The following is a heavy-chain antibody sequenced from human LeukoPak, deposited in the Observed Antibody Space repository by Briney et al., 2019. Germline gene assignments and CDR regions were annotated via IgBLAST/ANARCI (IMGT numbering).Heavy chain of an antibody. CDR3: ARGGSYLSAFDI. V-gene: IGHV3-53*01. J-gene: IGHJ3*02. CDR2: IYSGGST. D-gene: IGHD1-26*01. Sequence: AGGSLRLSCAASGFTVRSNYMSWVRQAPGKGLEWVSIIYSGGSTFYADSVKGRFTISRDNSKNTLYLQMNSLRAEDTAVYYCARGGSYLSAFDIWGQGTMVTVSS. CDR1: GFTVRSNY.